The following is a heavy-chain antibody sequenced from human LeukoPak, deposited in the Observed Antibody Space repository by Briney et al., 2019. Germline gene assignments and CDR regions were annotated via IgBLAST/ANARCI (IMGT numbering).Heavy chain of an antibody. J-gene: IGHJ2*01. D-gene: IGHD2-15*01. Sequence: GTSVKVSYKASGFTFTSSAMQWVRQARGQRLEWIGWIVVGSGNTNYAQKFQERVTITRDMSTSTAYMELSSLRSEDTAVYYCAAIYCSGGSCPYWYFDLWGRGTLVTVSS. CDR3: AAIYCSGGSCPYWYFDL. CDR2: IVVGSGNT. CDR1: GFTFTSSA. V-gene: IGHV1-58*02.